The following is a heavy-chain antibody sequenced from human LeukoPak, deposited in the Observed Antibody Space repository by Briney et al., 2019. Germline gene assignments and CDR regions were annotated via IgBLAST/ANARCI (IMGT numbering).Heavy chain of an antibody. Sequence: SVKVSCKASGGTFSSYAISWVRQAPGQGLEWMGGIIPIFGTANYAQKFQGRVTITTDESTSTAYMELSSLRSEDTAVYYCAREDCTNGVCYPPRAFDIWGQGTMVTVSS. CDR2: IIPIFGTA. V-gene: IGHV1-69*05. CDR3: AREDCTNGVCYPPRAFDI. CDR1: GGTFSSYA. D-gene: IGHD2-8*01. J-gene: IGHJ3*02.